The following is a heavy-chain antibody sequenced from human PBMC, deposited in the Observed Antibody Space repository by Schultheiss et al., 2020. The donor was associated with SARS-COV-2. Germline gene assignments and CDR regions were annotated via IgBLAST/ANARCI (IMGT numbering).Heavy chain of an antibody. CDR2: ISGSGGST. Sequence: GGSLRLSCAASGFTFSGSAMHWVRQASGKGLEWVSAISGSGGSTYYADSVKGRFTISRDNSKNTLYLQMNNLRVEDTAVYYCARDKQGSISARPDQLYYYYGMDVWGPGTTVTVSS. D-gene: IGHD6-6*01. CDR1: GFTFSGSA. V-gene: IGHV3-23*01. CDR3: ARDKQGSISARPDQLYYYYGMDV. J-gene: IGHJ6*02.